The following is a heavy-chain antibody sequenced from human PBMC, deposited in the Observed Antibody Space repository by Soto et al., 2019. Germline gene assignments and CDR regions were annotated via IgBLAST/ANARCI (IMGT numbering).Heavy chain of an antibody. CDR1: GFTFSSYG. CDR3: VRDDDNIDNGLDH. D-gene: IGHD1-1*01. V-gene: IGHV3-30*19. J-gene: IGHJ4*02. Sequence: QVQLVESGGGVVQPGGSLRLSCTASGFTFSSYGMHWVRQAPGQGLQWVAVIPHDGTYQYYLDSVKGRFTISRDNSKDTLYLQMNSLRVEDTAVYSCVRDDDNIDNGLDHWGQGTLVTVSS. CDR2: IPHDGTYQ.